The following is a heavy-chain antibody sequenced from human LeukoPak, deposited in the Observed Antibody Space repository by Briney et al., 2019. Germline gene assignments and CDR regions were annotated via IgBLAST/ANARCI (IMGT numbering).Heavy chain of an antibody. J-gene: IGHJ3*02. CDR2: INPNSGGT. V-gene: IGHV1-2*02. Sequence: ASVKVSCKASGYTFTGYYMHWVRQAPRQGLEWMGWINPNSGGTNYAQKFRGRVTMTRDTSISTAYMELSRLRSDDTAVYYCARLGRTVDDASDIWGQGTMVTVSS. CDR3: ARLGRTVDDASDI. D-gene: IGHD4-23*01. CDR1: GYTFTGYY.